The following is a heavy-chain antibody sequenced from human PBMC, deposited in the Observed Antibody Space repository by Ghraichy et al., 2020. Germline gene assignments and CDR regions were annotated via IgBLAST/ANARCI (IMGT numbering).Heavy chain of an antibody. Sequence: ASVKVSCKASGYTFTSYDINWVRQATGQGLEWMGWMNPDSGDTGHAQKFQGRVTMTRDTSTSTAYMEVSGLTSEDTAVYYCARGGDYNESSGFCAAAWYWGQGTLVTVSS. CDR1: GYTFTSYD. D-gene: IGHD3-22*01. CDR3: ARGGDYNESSGFCAAAWY. CDR2: MNPDSGDT. J-gene: IGHJ4*02. V-gene: IGHV1-8*01.